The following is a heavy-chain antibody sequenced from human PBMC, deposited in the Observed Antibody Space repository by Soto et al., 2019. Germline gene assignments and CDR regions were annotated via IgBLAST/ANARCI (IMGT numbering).Heavy chain of an antibody. D-gene: IGHD4-17*01. V-gene: IGHV3-7*01. Sequence: PGGSLRLSCAASGFTSSSYWMSWVRQAPGKGLEWVANIKQDGSEKYYVDSVKGRFTISRDNAKNSLYLQMNSLRAEDTAVYYCARDDYGDYPNYYYYYMDVWGKGTTVTVSS. CDR1: GFTSSSYW. J-gene: IGHJ6*03. CDR2: IKQDGSEK. CDR3: ARDDYGDYPNYYYYYMDV.